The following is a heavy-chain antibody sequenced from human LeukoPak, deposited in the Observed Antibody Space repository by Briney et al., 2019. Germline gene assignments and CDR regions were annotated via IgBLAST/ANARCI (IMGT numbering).Heavy chain of an antibody. CDR3: ARGYYYYYMDV. V-gene: IGHV4-34*01. CDR1: GGSFSGYY. CDR2: INHSGST. Sequence: SETLSLTCAVYGGSFSGYYWSWIRQPPGKGLEWIGEINHSGSTNYNPSLKSRVTISVDTSKNQFSLKLSSVTAADTAVYYCARGYYYYYMDVWGKGTTVTVSS. J-gene: IGHJ6*03.